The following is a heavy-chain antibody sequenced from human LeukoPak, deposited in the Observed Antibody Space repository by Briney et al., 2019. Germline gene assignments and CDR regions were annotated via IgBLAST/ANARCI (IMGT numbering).Heavy chain of an antibody. D-gene: IGHD1-14*01. CDR2: INHSGST. CDR1: GFSFGDYA. J-gene: IGHJ4*02. CDR3: ARGMVYDY. Sequence: GSLRLSCAASGFSFGDYAIVWVRQAPGKGLEWIGEINHSGSTNYNPSLKSRVTISVDTSKNQFSLKLSSVTAADTAVYYCARGMVYDYWGQGTLVTVSS. V-gene: IGHV4-34*01.